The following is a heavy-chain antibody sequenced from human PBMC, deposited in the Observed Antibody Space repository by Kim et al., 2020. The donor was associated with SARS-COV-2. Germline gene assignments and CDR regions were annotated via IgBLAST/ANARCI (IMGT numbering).Heavy chain of an antibody. CDR3: AKGGWFGELPDAFDI. V-gene: IGHV1-18*01. D-gene: IGHD3-10*01. J-gene: IGHJ3*02. Sequence: KLQGRVTMTTDPSTSTAYMELRSLRSDDTAVYYCAKGGWFGELPDAFDIWGQGTMVTVSS.